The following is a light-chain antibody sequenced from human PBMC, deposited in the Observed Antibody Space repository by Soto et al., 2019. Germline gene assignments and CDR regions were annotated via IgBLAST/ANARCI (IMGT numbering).Light chain of an antibody. CDR3: QQDNAYYQA. CDR2: QAS. Sequence: DIQMTQSPSTLSASVGDRVTITCRASESVSRWLAWYQQKPGRTPKLLIYQASTLETGGPSRFSGSGSGTDCTLTNNRLLSDCFATYCSQQDNAYYQAFGGGTKVEIK. CDR1: ESVSRW. J-gene: IGKJ4*02. V-gene: IGKV1-5*03.